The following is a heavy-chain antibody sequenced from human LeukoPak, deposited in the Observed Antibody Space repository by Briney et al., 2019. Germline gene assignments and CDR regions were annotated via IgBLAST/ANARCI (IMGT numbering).Heavy chain of an antibody. D-gene: IGHD4-17*01. CDR3: ARTTEHNWFDP. CDR1: GGSISSSSYY. Sequence: SETLSLTCTVSGGSISSSSYYWGWIRQPPGKGLEWIGSIYYSGSTYYNPSLKSRVTISVDTSKNQFSLKLSSVTAADTAVYYCARTTEHNWFDPWGQGTLVTVSS. CDR2: IYYSGST. J-gene: IGHJ5*02. V-gene: IGHV4-39*07.